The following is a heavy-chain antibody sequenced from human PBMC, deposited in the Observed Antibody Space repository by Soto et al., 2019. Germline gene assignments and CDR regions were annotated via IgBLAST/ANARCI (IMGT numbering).Heavy chain of an antibody. D-gene: IGHD3-3*01. CDR2: ISAYNGNT. V-gene: IGHV1-18*04. Sequence: ASVKVSCKASGYTFTSYYMHWVRQAPGQGLEWMGWISAYNGNTNYAQKLQGRVTMTTDTSTSTAYMELRSLRSDDTAVYYCARRPGMDDFWSGYFFDYWGQGTLVTVSS. CDR1: GYTFTSYY. CDR3: ARRPGMDDFWSGYFFDY. J-gene: IGHJ4*02.